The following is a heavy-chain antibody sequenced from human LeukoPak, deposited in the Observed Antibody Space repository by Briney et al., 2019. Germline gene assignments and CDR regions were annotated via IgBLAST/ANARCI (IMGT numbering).Heavy chain of an antibody. CDR1: GFTFSSYA. CDR2: ISGSGGSS. Sequence: PGGSLRLSCAASGFTFSSYAMSWVRQAPGKGLEWVSAISGSGGSSYYADSVKGRFTISRDNSKNTLYLQMNSLRAEDAAVYYCAKLTKSGSLHIVTAAFDIWGQGTMVTVSS. D-gene: IGHD1-26*01. J-gene: IGHJ3*02. CDR3: AKLTKSGSLHIVTAAFDI. V-gene: IGHV3-23*01.